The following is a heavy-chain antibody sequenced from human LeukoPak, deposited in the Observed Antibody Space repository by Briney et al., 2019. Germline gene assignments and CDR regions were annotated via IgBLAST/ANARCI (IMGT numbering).Heavy chain of an antibody. Sequence: SETLSLICTVSGGSISSHYWSWIRQPPGKGLEWIGYIYYSGSTNYNPSLKSRVTISVDTSKNQFSLKLSSVTAADTAVYYCARLFPSYDYVWGSYRINAFDIWGQGTMVTVSS. V-gene: IGHV4-59*08. CDR1: GGSISSHY. CDR3: ARLFPSYDYVWGSYRINAFDI. J-gene: IGHJ3*02. CDR2: IYYSGST. D-gene: IGHD3-16*02.